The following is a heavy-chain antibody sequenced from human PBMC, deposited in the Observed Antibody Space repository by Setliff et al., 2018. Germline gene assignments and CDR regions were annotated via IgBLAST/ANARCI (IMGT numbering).Heavy chain of an antibody. CDR1: GYIFTGYY. CDR2: ISPHTGNT. J-gene: IGHJ4*02. Sequence: ASVKVSCKASGYIFTGYYMHWVRQAPGQGLEWMGRISPHTGNTNYAQKFQGRVTMTDDTSADTAYMELSSLRSEDTAVYYCARRYNFWSGYFDYWGQGTLVTVSS. V-gene: IGHV1-2*06. CDR3: ARRYNFWSGYFDY. D-gene: IGHD3-3*01.